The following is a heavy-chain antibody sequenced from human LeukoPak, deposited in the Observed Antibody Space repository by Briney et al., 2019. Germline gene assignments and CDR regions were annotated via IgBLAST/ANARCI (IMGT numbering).Heavy chain of an antibody. D-gene: IGHD3-16*01. CDR3: ARGWGGNIDQ. CDR1: GDSVSSNSAA. J-gene: IGHJ5*02. V-gene: IGHV6-1*01. Sequence: SQTLSLTCAISGDSVSSNSAAWNWMRHSPSRGLEWLGGTYHRYKWYTYYAVSVEGRITFNSDTSKNQFSRQLNSVTPEDTAVYYCARGWGGNIDQWGQGTLVTVSS. CDR2: TYHRYKWYT.